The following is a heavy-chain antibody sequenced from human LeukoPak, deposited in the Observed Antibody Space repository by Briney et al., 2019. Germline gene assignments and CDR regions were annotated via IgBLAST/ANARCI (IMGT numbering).Heavy chain of an antibody. CDR2: IIPIFGTA. CDR3: ARDSGYSSSWYQKTPSDDY. Sequence: SVKVSCKASGGTFSSYAISWVRQAPEQGLEWMGRIIPIFGTANYAQKFQGRVTITTDESTSTAYMELSSLRSEDTAVDYCARDSGYSSSWYQKTPSDDYWGQGTLVTVSS. D-gene: IGHD6-13*01. V-gene: IGHV1-69*05. J-gene: IGHJ4*02. CDR1: GGTFSSYA.